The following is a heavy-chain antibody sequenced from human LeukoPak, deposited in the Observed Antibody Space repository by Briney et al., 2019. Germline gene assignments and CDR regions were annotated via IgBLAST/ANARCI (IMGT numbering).Heavy chain of an antibody. CDR3: AKDWSGYGDYGLFDY. CDR1: GFTFSSCA. D-gene: IGHD4-17*01. Sequence: GGSLRLSCEASGFTFSSCAMSWVRKAPGGGLEGVSAISGRGGSTYYADSVKGRFTISRDNSKNTLYLQLNSLRAEDTAVYYCAKDWSGYGDYGLFDYWGQGTLVTVSS. V-gene: IGHV3-23*01. J-gene: IGHJ4*02. CDR2: ISGRGGST.